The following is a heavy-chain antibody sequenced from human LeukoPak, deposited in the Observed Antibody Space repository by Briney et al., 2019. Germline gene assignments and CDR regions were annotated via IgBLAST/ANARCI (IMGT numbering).Heavy chain of an antibody. CDR2: IYYSGST. Sequence: SETLSLTCTVSGGSVSSGDYYWSWIRQPPGKGLEWIGYIYYSGSTYYNPSLKSRVTISVDTSKNQFSLKLSSVTAADTAVYYCARKPYSSGEDYWGQGTLVTVSS. D-gene: IGHD6-19*01. J-gene: IGHJ4*02. CDR1: GGSVSSGDYY. CDR3: ARKPYSSGEDY. V-gene: IGHV4-30-4*01.